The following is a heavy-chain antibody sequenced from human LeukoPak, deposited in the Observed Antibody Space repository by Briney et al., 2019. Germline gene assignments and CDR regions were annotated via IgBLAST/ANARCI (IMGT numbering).Heavy chain of an antibody. V-gene: IGHV4-59*01. D-gene: IGHD3-3*01. Sequence: PSETLSLTCTVSGGSISSYYWSWIRQPPGKGLEWIGYIYYSGSTNYNPSLKSRVTISVDTSKNQFSLKLSSVTAADTAVYYCARDYYDFWSGQRWFDPWGQGTLVTVSS. CDR1: GGSISSYY. J-gene: IGHJ5*02. CDR3: ARDYYDFWSGQRWFDP. CDR2: IYYSGST.